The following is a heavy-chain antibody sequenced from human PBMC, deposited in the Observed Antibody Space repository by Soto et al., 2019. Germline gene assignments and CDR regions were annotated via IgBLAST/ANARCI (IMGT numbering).Heavy chain of an antibody. CDR2: ISAYNGNT. V-gene: IGHV1-18*01. CDR3: ARWSGGSCYSDY. J-gene: IGHJ4*02. D-gene: IGHD2-15*01. CDR1: GGTFSSYA. Sequence: ASVKVSCKTSGGTFSSYAISWVRQAPGQGLEWMGWISAYNGNTNYAQKLQGRVTMTTDTSTSTAYMELRSLRSDDTAVYYCARWSGGSCYSDYWGQGTLVTVSS.